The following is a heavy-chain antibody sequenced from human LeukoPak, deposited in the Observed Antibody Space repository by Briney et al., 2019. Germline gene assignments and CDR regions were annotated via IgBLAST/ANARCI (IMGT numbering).Heavy chain of an antibody. CDR2: IYYSGST. Sequence: PSETLSLTCTVSGGSISSYYWSWIRQPPGKGLEWIGYIYYSGSTNYNPSLKSRVAMSVDTSKNQFSLKLSSVTAADTAVYYCARDYFYSNYDWFDPWGQGTLVTVSS. CDR3: ARDYFYSNYDWFDP. V-gene: IGHV4-59*12. J-gene: IGHJ5*02. CDR1: GGSISSYY. D-gene: IGHD4-11*01.